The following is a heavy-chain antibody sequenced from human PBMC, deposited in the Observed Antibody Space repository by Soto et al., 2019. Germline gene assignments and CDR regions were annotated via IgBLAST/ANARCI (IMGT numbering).Heavy chain of an antibody. CDR1: GGSISSSSYY. CDR3: ARLAPEKDVRGFDY. Sequence: QLQLQESGPGLVKPSETLSLTCTVSGGSISSSSYYWGWIRQPPGKGLEWIGSIYYSGSTYYNPSLKSRVTISVDTSKNQFSLRLSPVTAADTAVYYCARLAPEKDVRGFDYWGQGTLVTVSS. J-gene: IGHJ4*02. D-gene: IGHD3-16*01. V-gene: IGHV4-39*01. CDR2: IYYSGST.